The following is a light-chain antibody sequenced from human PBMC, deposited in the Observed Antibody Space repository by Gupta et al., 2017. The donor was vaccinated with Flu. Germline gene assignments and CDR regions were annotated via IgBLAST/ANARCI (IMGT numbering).Light chain of an antibody. CDR1: QSVGSSY. Sequence: GTPALSPGERATLSCRARQSVGSSYLAWYQQKPGQAPRLLIYGASSRATGIPDRFSGSGSGTDFTLTISRLEPEDFAVYYCQQDGSSSYTFGQGTKLEIK. J-gene: IGKJ2*01. CDR3: QQDGSSSYT. V-gene: IGKV3-20*01. CDR2: GAS.